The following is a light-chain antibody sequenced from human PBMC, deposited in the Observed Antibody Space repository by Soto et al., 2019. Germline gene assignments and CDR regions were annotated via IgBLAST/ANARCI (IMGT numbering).Light chain of an antibody. J-gene: IGKJ5*01. CDR3: QHYYNTNPA. CDR2: WSS. CDR1: QSVLYSSNNKNY. V-gene: IGKV4-1*01. Sequence: DIVMTQSPDSLAVSLVERATINCKSSQSVLYSSNNKNYLAWYQQKPGQPPKLLIYWSSTRESGGPDRCSGSGYGTDFSLTRSSLQAEDVAVYYRQHYYNTNPAFGQGTDRRL.